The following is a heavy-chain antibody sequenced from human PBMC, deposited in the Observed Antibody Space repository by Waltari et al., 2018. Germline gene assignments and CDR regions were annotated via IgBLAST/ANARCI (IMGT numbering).Heavy chain of an antibody. CDR2: TLHDDSIE. CDR1: GFRIGDYG. D-gene: IGHD3-10*01. V-gene: IGHV3-30*02. CDR3: VKIDVRGDLS. Sequence: QVQLVESGGGVVQPGGSLRLSCAVSGFRIGDYGMHWVRQAPGKELEWVAFTLHDDSIEYYADSVKGRFIISRDNSKNMAYLQMNSLTAEDTGVYYCVKIDVRGDLSWGQGTLVTVSS. J-gene: IGHJ5*02.